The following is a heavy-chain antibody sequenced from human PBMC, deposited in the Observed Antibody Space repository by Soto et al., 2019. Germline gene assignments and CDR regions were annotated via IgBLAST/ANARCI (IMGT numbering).Heavy chain of an antibody. CDR2: ISGSGGGT. J-gene: IGHJ5*02. CDR3: AKGWGTGTTQGRWFDP. V-gene: IGHV3-23*01. Sequence: EVQLLESGGALVQPGGSLRLSCAASGFTFSSYVMTWVRQAPGKGLEWVSNISGSGGGTYYADSVKGRFTISRDNSKNTLSLQMNSLRAEDTAIYYCAKGWGTGTTQGRWFDPWGQGTLVTVSS. D-gene: IGHD1-1*01. CDR1: GFTFSSYV.